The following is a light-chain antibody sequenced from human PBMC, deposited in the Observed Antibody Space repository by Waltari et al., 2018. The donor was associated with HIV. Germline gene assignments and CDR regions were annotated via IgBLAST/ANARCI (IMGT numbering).Light chain of an antibody. V-gene: IGKV1-5*03. CDR2: KAS. Sequence: DIQMTQSPSTLYAFVGDGVTITCRASQTIDRWLAWYQQKPGRAPKLLIYKASNLESGVPSRFRGSGSGTEFTLTISGLQPDDSAIYYCQQYESFSRTFGQGTKVEI. CDR1: QTIDRW. J-gene: IGKJ1*01. CDR3: QQYESFSRT.